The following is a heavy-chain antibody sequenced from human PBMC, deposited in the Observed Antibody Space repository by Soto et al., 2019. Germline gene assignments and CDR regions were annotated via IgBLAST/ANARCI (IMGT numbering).Heavy chain of an antibody. Sequence: ESLKISCKGSGYIFTSYWIGWVRQMPGKGLEWMGIIYSGDSDTRYSPSLQGQVTISDDKSISTAYLQRSSLKASDTAMYYWTRHYSNYVGDYWAQGTLVTVSS. J-gene: IGHJ4*02. CDR1: GYIFTSYW. V-gene: IGHV5-51*01. CDR3: TRHYSNYVGDY. CDR2: IYSGDSDT. D-gene: IGHD4-4*01.